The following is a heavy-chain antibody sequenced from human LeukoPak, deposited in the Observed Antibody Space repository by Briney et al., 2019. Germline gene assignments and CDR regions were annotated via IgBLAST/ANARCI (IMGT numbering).Heavy chain of an antibody. CDR3: AKVPAAGIYYYYGMDV. V-gene: IGHV3-30*04. Sequence: GGSLRLSCAASGFXFSSYAMHWVRQAPGKGLEWVAVISYDGSNKYYADSVKGRFTISRDNSKNTLYLQMNSLRAEDTAVYYCAKVPAAGIYYYYGMDVWGQGTTVTVSS. CDR2: ISYDGSNK. J-gene: IGHJ6*02. D-gene: IGHD6-13*01. CDR1: GFXFSSYA.